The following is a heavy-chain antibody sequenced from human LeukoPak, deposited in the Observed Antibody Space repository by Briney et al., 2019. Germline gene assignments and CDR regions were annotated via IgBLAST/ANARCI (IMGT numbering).Heavy chain of an antibody. V-gene: IGHV3-23*01. CDR1: GFTFSSYA. Sequence: GGSLRLSCAASGFTFSSYAMSWVRQAPGKGLEWVSAITGSGGSTYYADSVKGRFTISRDNSKNTLYLQMNSLRAEDTAVYYCAKDSFQVITGWAFGIWGQGTMVTVSS. CDR2: ITGSGGST. CDR3: AKDSFQVITGWAFGI. J-gene: IGHJ3*02. D-gene: IGHD3-10*01.